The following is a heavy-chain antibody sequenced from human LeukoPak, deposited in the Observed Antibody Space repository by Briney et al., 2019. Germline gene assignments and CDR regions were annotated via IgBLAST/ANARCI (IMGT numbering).Heavy chain of an antibody. CDR2: ISSSSSTI. V-gene: IGHV3-48*01. CDR1: GFTFSSYS. CDR3: AKKPSGYTYGGYFDY. J-gene: IGHJ4*02. D-gene: IGHD5-18*01. Sequence: GGSLRLSCAASGFTFSSYSMNWVRQAPGKGLEWVSYISSSSSTIYYADSVKGRFTISRDNAKNSLDLQMNSLRAEDTAVYYCAKKPSGYTYGGYFDYWGQGTLVTVSS.